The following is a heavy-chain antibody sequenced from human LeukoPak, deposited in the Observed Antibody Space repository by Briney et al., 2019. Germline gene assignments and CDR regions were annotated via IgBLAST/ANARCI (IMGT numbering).Heavy chain of an antibody. D-gene: IGHD6-19*01. Sequence: SETLSLTCTVSGGSISSYYWSWIRQPPGKGLEWIGYIYYSGSTNYNPSLKSRVTISVDTSKNQFSLKLSSVTAADTAVYCCARVEGSGWYVGYWGQGTLVTVSS. J-gene: IGHJ4*02. CDR1: GGSISSYY. CDR3: ARVEGSGWYVGY. CDR2: IYYSGST. V-gene: IGHV4-59*01.